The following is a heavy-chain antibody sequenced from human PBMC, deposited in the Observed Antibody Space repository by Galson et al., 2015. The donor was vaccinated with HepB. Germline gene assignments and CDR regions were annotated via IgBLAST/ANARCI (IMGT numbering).Heavy chain of an antibody. J-gene: IGHJ6*02. V-gene: IGHV1-46*03. CDR3: ARPLVVAAPHYGMDV. Sequence: SVKVSCKASGYTFTSYGISWVRQAPGQGLEWMGIINPSGGSTSYAQKFQGRVTMTRDTSTSTVYMELSSLRSEDTAVYYCARPLVVAAPHYGMDVWGQGTTVTVSS. D-gene: IGHD6-13*01. CDR1: GYTFTSYG. CDR2: INPSGGST.